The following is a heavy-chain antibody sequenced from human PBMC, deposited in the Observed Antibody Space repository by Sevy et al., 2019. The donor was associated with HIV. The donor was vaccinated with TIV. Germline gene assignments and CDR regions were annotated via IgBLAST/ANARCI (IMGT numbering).Heavy chain of an antibody. D-gene: IGHD3-22*01. J-gene: IGHJ3*02. CDR2: IKSKTDGGTT. Sequence: GGSLRLSCADSGFTFSNAWMSWVRQAPGKGLEWVGRIKSKTDGGTTDYAAPVKGRFTISRDDSKNTLYLQMNSLKTEDTAVYYCTTGGRYYDSSGYERDAFDIWGQGTMVTVSS. V-gene: IGHV3-15*01. CDR3: TTGGRYYDSSGYERDAFDI. CDR1: GFTFSNAW.